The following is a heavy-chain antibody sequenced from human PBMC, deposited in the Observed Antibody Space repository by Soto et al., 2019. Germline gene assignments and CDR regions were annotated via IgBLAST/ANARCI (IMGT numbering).Heavy chain of an antibody. D-gene: IGHD2-15*01. Sequence: VPLQESGPRLVRPSGTLSLTCTVSSGSITSANWWSWVRQPPGRGLEWIGEIYHSGSTNYNLSLKSRTTLSVDKSKNQFSLSLSSVTAADTAIYYCARRGGGVVLAATTPFDYWGQGTLVTVSS. V-gene: IGHV4-4*02. J-gene: IGHJ4*02. CDR3: ARRGGGVVLAATTPFDY. CDR1: SGSITSANW. CDR2: IYHSGST.